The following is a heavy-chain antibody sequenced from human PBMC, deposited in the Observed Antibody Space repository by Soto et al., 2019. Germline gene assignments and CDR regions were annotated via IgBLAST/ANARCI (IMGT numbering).Heavy chain of an antibody. CDR3: VRDDRWAFDF. V-gene: IGHV3-48*02. Sequence: EVQLVESGGGLVQPGGSRRVSCAASGFSFSNYAMNLVRQAPGKGLAWVSYISIGSGSIFYADSVKGRFTISRDDAKNSLYMQMNTLRDEDTAVYYCVRDDRWAFDFWGQGTMVTVSS. CDR1: GFSFSNYA. D-gene: IGHD3-22*01. J-gene: IGHJ3*01. CDR2: ISIGSGSI.